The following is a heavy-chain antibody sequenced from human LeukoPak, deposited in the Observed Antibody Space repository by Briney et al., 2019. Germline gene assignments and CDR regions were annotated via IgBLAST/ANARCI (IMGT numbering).Heavy chain of an antibody. V-gene: IGHV3-33*01. D-gene: IGHD5-24*01. CDR2: IWYDGSNK. CDR3: AREEMATISLDY. Sequence: GGSLRLSCAASGFTFSSNGMHWVRQAPGKGLEWVAVIWYDGSNKYYADSVKGRFTISRDNSKNTLYLQMNSLRAEDTAVYYCAREEMATISLDYWGQGTLVTVSS. J-gene: IGHJ4*02. CDR1: GFTFSSNG.